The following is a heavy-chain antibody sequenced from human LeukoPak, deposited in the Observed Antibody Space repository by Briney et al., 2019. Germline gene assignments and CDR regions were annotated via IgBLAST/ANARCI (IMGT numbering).Heavy chain of an antibody. J-gene: IGHJ4*02. D-gene: IGHD3-9*01. CDR3: TKGVLTGHYMGDS. CDR1: GFTFSSYA. Sequence: GGSLRLSCAASGFTFSSYAMSWVRQAQGKGLEWVSAIPGSGTSTFYADSVKGRFTISRDNSKNTLYLQTNSLRAEDTAVYYCTKGVLTGHYMGDSWGQGTLVTVSS. CDR2: IPGSGTST. V-gene: IGHV3-23*01.